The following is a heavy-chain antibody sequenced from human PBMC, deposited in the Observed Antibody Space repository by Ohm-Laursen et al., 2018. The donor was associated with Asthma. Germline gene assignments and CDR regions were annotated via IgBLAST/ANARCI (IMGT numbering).Heavy chain of an antibody. J-gene: IGHJ6*02. CDR2: ISYDGSNK. D-gene: IGHD3-10*01. Sequence: SPRLSCAASGFTFSSYGMHWVRQAPGKGLEWMAVISYDGSNKYYADSVKGRFTISRDNSKNTLYLQMNSLRAEDTAVYYCAKDRNYGSGSYHYYYGMDVWGQGTTVTVSS. V-gene: IGHV3-30*18. CDR3: AKDRNYGSGSYHYYYGMDV. CDR1: GFTFSSYG.